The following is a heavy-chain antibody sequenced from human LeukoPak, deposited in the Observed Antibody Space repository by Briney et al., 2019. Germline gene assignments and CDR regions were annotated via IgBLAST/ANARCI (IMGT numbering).Heavy chain of an antibody. V-gene: IGHV7-4-1*02. Sequence: ASVKVSCKASGYTFTSYAMYWVRQAPGQGLEWMGWINTNTGNPTYAQGFTGRFVFSLDTSVSTAYLQISSLKAEDTAVYYCASFGYSYGYRDRGYFDYWGQGTLVTVSS. J-gene: IGHJ4*02. CDR1: GYTFTSYA. CDR3: ASFGYSYGYRDRGYFDY. D-gene: IGHD5-18*01. CDR2: INTNTGNP.